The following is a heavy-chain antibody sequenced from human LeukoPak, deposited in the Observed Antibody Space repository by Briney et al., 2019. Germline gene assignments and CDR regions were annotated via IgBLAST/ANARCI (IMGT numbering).Heavy chain of an antibody. CDR3: ARAAYYDFWSGKGVGYYYYYMDV. CDR1: VGTFSSYA. D-gene: IGHD3-3*01. J-gene: IGHJ6*03. Sequence: SVKVSCKAFVGTFSSYAISWVRQAPGQGLEWMGRIIPIFGTANYAQKFQGRVTITTDESTSTAYRELSSLRSEDTAVYYCARAAYYDFWSGKGVGYYYYYMDVWGKGTTVTVSS. V-gene: IGHV1-69*05. CDR2: IIPIFGTA.